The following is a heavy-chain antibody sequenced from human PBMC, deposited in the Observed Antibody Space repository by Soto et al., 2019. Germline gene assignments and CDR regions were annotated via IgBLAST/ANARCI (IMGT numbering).Heavy chain of an antibody. CDR2: ISYDGSDK. CDR3: VGGQYYFDY. Sequence: QVQLVESGGGVVKPGRSLRLSCAASGFPFTSYGMHWVREGPDKGLEWVAIISYDGSDKYYADSVKGRFTISRDNSKNTLYLQMNSLRPEDTALNYCVGGQYYFDYRGQGTLVIVSS. J-gene: IGHJ4*02. D-gene: IGHD3-10*01. CDR1: GFPFTSYG. V-gene: IGHV3-30*03.